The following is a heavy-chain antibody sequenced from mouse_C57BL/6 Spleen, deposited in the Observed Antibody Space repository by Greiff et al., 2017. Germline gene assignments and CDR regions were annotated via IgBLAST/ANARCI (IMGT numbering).Heavy chain of an antibody. J-gene: IGHJ2*01. D-gene: IGHD1-1*01. V-gene: IGHV1-78*01. Sequence: VKLQESDAELVKPGASVKISCKVSGYTFTDHTIHWMKQRPEQGLEWIGYIYPRDGSTKYNEKFKGKATLTADKSSSTAYMQLNSLTSEDSAVYFCARRGTVVEDYFDYWGQGTTLTVSS. CDR1: GYTFTDHT. CDR2: IYPRDGST. CDR3: ARRGTVVEDYFDY.